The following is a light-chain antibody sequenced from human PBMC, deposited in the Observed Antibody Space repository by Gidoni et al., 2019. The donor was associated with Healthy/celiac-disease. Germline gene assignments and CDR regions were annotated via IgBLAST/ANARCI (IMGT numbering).Light chain of an antibody. CDR2: GAS. CDR1: QSVSSSY. J-gene: IGKJ1*01. V-gene: IGKV3-20*01. Sequence: EIVLKQSPGTLSLSPGERATLSCRASQSVSSSYLAGYQQKPGQAPRLLIYGASSRATGIPDRFSGRGSGTDFTLTISRLEPEEFAVYYCQQYGSSPRTFXQXTKVEIK. CDR3: QQYGSSPRT.